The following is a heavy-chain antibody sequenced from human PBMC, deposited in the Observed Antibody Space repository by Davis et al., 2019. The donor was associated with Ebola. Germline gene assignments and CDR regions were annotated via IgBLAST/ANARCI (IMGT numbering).Heavy chain of an antibody. CDR1: GFTVSTNY. J-gene: IGHJ6*02. V-gene: IGHV3-66*01. D-gene: IGHD1-14*01. CDR2: SYGGDNS. CDR3: VRMRRGITMSGEPDYYGFDY. Sequence: GGSLRLSCTASGFTVSTNYMSWVRQAPGKGLEWVSLSYGGDNSYYADSVKDRFIISGDNSKNTLYLQMNSLRAEDTAVYYCVRMRRGITMSGEPDYYGFDYWGQGTTVTVSS.